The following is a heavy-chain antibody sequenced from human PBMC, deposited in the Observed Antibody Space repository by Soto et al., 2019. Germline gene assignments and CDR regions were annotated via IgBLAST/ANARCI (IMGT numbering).Heavy chain of an antibody. Sequence: EVQLVESGGGLVQPGGSLRLSCAASGFTFTNYQMHWVRQAPGKGLVSVSRINADGSITSHADSVKGRFTISRDNAKNTLYLRMRRLRAEDTAVYYCARVLRGYSYLAVRGKGATVTVSS. CDR3: ARVLRGYSYLAV. J-gene: IGHJ6*03. CDR1: GFTFTNYQ. V-gene: IGHV3-74*01. CDR2: INADGSIT.